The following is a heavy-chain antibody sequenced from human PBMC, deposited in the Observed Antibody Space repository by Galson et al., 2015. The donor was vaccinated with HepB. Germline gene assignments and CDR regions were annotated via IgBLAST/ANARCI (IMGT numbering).Heavy chain of an antibody. CDR3: ARDRNYGSGVQARTFKY. J-gene: IGHJ4*02. CDR1: GFSFSDYG. CDR2: IWFNGEKK. Sequence: SLRLSCAASGFSFSDYGMHWVRQAPGKGLEWVAIIWFNGEKKFYADSVRGRFAVSRDNSRNTLDLQMNSLRVDDAAVYYCARDRNYGSGVQARTFKYWGQGVLGTVSS. D-gene: IGHD3-10*01. V-gene: IGHV3-33*08.